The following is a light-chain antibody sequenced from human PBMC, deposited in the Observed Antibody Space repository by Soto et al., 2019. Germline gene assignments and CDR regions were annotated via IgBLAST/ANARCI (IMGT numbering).Light chain of an antibody. V-gene: IGLV2-14*03. CDR3: SSFTRSTTWV. CDR2: DVV. Sequence: QSALTQPASVSGSPGQSITISCTGTSSDVGAYDFVSWYQQQAGKAPRLLIYDVVKRPSEVANRFSGSKSGNTASLTISGLLPEDEADYYCSSFTRSTTWVFGGGTKLTVL. J-gene: IGLJ3*02. CDR1: SSDVGAYDF.